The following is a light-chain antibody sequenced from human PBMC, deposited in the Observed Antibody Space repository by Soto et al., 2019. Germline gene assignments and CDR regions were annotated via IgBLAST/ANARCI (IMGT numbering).Light chain of an antibody. CDR3: QQRYRNPRT. CDR2: AAS. Sequence: DIQMTQSPSFLSASAGDRVTIFCRASQSISTFLHWYQQKPGKAPKLLIYAASNLESGVPSRFGGSGSGTNFTLTISSLQPEDFATYYCQQRYRNPRTFGLGTRVEIK. CDR1: QSISTF. V-gene: IGKV1-39*01. J-gene: IGKJ1*01.